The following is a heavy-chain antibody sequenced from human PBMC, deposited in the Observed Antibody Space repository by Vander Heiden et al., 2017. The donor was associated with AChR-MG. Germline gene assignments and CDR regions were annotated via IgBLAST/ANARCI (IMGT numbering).Heavy chain of an antibody. Sequence: EVQLVASGGGLVKPGGSLRLSCVGSGFSFCYAWMSWVRQDPGKGLEWVARMKSKSVGGTIDYAAPVKGRFTISRDDSKNTVYLQTNSLITEDTAVYYCTTDFWNGYFGGWGQGTLVTVSS. V-gene: IGHV3-15*01. J-gene: IGHJ4*02. CDR3: TTDFWNGYFGG. CDR2: MKSKSVGGTI. CDR1: GFSFCYAW. D-gene: IGHD3-3*01.